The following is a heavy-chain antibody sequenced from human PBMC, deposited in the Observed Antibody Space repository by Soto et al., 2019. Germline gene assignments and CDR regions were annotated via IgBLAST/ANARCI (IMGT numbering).Heavy chain of an antibody. D-gene: IGHD5-12*01. Sequence: QLQLQESGPGLVKPSETLSLTCTVSGGSISSSSYYWGWIRQPPGKGLEWIGSIYYSGSTYYNPSLKSRVTISVDTSKNQFSLKLSSVTAADTAVYYCARLMRSGYDCLDYWGQGTLVTVSS. J-gene: IGHJ4*02. V-gene: IGHV4-39*01. CDR3: ARLMRSGYDCLDY. CDR1: GGSISSSSYY. CDR2: IYYSGST.